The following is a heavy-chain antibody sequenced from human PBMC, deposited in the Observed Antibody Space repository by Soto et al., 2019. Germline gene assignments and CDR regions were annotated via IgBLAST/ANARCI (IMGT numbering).Heavy chain of an antibody. Sequence: PSETLSLTCTVSGGSLDTYYWTWIRQPPGKGLEWIGYIYSSGSTNYNPSLKSRVTMAVDMSKNQFSLKLTSVTAADTAVYYCARVQGLVRHNWFDPWGQGTLVTVSS. V-gene: IGHV4-59*01. CDR1: GGSLDTYY. CDR3: ARVQGLVRHNWFDP. J-gene: IGHJ5*02. CDR2: IYSSGST. D-gene: IGHD6-19*01.